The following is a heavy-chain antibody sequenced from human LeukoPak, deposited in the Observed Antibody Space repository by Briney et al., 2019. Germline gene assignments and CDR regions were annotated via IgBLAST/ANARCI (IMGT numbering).Heavy chain of an antibody. D-gene: IGHD3-22*01. CDR1: GGSISSYY. CDR2: IYYSGST. Sequence: KPSETLSLTCTVSGGSISSYYWSWIRQPPGKGLEWIGYIYYSGSTNYNPSLKSRVTISVDTSKNQFSLKLSSVTAADTAVYYCARGNYYDSSGYYHWGQGTLVTVSS. J-gene: IGHJ5*02. CDR3: ARGNYYDSSGYYH. V-gene: IGHV4-59*01.